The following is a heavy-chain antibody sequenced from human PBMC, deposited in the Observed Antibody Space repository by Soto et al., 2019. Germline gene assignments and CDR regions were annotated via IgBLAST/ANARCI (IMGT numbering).Heavy chain of an antibody. CDR2: IIPIFGTA. CDR3: ARGNHRWLQLWYFDL. D-gene: IGHD5-12*01. CDR1: GGTFSSYT. Sequence: QVQRVQSGAEVKKPGSSVTVSCKASGGTFSSYTISWVRQAPGQGLEWMGGIIPIFGTANYAQKFQGRVTITADESTSTAYMELSSLRSDDTAVYYCARGNHRWLQLWYFDLWGRGTLVTVSS. V-gene: IGHV1-69*12. J-gene: IGHJ2*01.